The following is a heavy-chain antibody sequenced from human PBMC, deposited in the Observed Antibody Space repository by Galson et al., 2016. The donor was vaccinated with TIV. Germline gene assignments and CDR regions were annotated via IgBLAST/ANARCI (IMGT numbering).Heavy chain of an antibody. V-gene: IGHV4-34*01. CDR2: VHDAGST. Sequence: ETLSLTCAVSGGSFSGHFGAWIRQSPEKGLEWLGEVHDAGSTNYNPSLKSRLTMSADTANNQFSLRLPSVTAADTAVYFCARRRALRQSLSYGLDVWGQRTTVVVSS. CDR1: GGSFSGHF. CDR3: ARRRALRQSLSYGLDV. J-gene: IGHJ6*02. D-gene: IGHD2/OR15-2a*01.